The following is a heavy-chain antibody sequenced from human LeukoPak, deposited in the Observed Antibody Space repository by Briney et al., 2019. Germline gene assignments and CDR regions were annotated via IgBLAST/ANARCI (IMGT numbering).Heavy chain of an antibody. CDR1: GGSISSYY. D-gene: IGHD1-14*01. J-gene: IGHJ5*02. CDR3: ARGTHRTMGWFDP. V-gene: IGHV4-59*12. Sequence: ASETLSLTCTVSGGSISSYYWSWIRQPPGKGLEWIGYIYYSGSTNYNPSLKSRVTISVDTSKNQFSLKLSSVTAADTAVYYCARGTHRTMGWFDPWGQGTLVTVSS. CDR2: IYYSGST.